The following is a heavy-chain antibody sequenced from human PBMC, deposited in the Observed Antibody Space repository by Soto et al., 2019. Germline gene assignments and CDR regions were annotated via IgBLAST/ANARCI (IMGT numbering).Heavy chain of an antibody. CDR2: IKQDGSEK. CDR3: ARIPDAAAGYLFAAYYYYMDV. CDR1: GFTFSSYW. V-gene: IGHV3-7*01. Sequence: GGSLRLSCAASGFTFSSYWMSWVRQAPGKGQEWVANIKQDGSEKYYVDSVKGRFTISRDNAKNSLYLQMNSLRAEDTAVYYCARIPDAAAGYLFAAYYYYMDVWGKGTTVTVSS. J-gene: IGHJ6*03. D-gene: IGHD6-13*01.